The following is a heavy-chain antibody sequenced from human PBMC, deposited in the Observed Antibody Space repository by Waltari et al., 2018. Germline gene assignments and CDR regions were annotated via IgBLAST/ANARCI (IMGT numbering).Heavy chain of an antibody. CDR3: ARDRYCSGGSCYWFDP. J-gene: IGHJ5*02. CDR1: GGSISSYY. Sequence: QVQLQESGPGLVKPSETLSLTCTVSGGSISSYYWSWLRQPPGKGLEWIGYIYTSGSTNYTPSLKSRVTISVDTSKNQFSLKLSSVTAADTAVYYCARDRYCSGGSCYWFDPWGQGTLVTVSS. D-gene: IGHD2-15*01. CDR2: IYTSGST. V-gene: IGHV4-4*09.